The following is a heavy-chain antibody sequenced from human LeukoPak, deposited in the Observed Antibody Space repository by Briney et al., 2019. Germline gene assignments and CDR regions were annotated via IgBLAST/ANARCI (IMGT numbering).Heavy chain of an antibody. Sequence: ASVKVSCKASGGTFSNYAISWVRQAPGQGLEWMGGIIPISGTASYAQKFQGRVTITADESTSTAYMELSSLRSEDTAVYYCARDLGDSFDYWGQGTLVTVSS. J-gene: IGHJ4*02. D-gene: IGHD3-10*01. CDR1: GGTFSNYA. CDR2: IIPISGTA. CDR3: ARDLGDSFDY. V-gene: IGHV1-69*01.